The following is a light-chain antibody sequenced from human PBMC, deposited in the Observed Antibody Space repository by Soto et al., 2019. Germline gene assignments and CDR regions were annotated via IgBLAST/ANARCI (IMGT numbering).Light chain of an antibody. CDR2: GAS. Sequence: EIVMTQSPATVSVSPGDRVNLSCSASRTVHSNVAWYQHKPGQAPRLLIYGASFRATGMPARFSGSGFGTEFTLTISSLQSEDFAVYYCQQYNNWPRTFGQGTKVEV. J-gene: IGKJ1*01. V-gene: IGKV3-15*01. CDR3: QQYNNWPRT. CDR1: RTVHSN.